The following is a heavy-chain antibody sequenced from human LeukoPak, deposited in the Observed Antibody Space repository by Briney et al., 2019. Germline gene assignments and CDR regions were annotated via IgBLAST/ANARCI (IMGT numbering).Heavy chain of an antibody. CDR2: ISGSGSTI. Sequence: GGSLRLSCAASGFTFSDYYMSWIRQAPGKGLEWVSYISGSGSTIYYADSVKGRFTISRDNAKNSLYLQMNSLRAEDTALYYCASGGIYYGAAFDFWGQGTLVTVSS. CDR3: ASGGIYYGAAFDF. J-gene: IGHJ4*02. V-gene: IGHV3-11*01. D-gene: IGHD1-26*01. CDR1: GFTFSDYY.